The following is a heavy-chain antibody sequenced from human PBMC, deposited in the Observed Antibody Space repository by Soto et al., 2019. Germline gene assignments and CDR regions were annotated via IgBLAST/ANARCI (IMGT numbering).Heavy chain of an antibody. Sequence: GAPVKLSCKASRYTLTSYYMHSVQQDPEQGLEWMGIINPSGGSTSYAQKVQGRVTMTRDTSTSTVYMELSSLRSEDTAVYYCARGAEVVMESFALYYYYYMDVWGKGTTVTVSS. CDR2: INPSGGST. J-gene: IGHJ6*03. V-gene: IGHV1-46*03. D-gene: IGHD2-21*01. CDR1: RYTLTSYY. CDR3: ARGAEVVMESFALYYYYYMDV.